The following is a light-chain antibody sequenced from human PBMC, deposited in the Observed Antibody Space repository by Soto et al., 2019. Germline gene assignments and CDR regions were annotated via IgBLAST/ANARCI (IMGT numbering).Light chain of an antibody. V-gene: IGLV1-36*01. J-gene: IGLJ1*01. CDR1: RSNIGSNA. CDR3: AAWGDSTKSHV. Sequence: SFVNQPPPVSGAPRPGGTHSRFGKRSNIGSNAVNWYQQFPGKAPKLLIYYDDLLASGVSARFSGSKSGTSASLAISGLQSEDEADYYCAAWGDSTKSHVLGTGTNVTVL. CDR2: YDD.